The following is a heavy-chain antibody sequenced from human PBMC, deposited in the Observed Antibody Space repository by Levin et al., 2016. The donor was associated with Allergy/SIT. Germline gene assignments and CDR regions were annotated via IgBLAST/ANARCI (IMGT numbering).Heavy chain of an antibody. CDR2: IDNSGSRT. D-gene: IGHD5-24*01. J-gene: IGHJ4*02. Sequence: GESLKISCAASGFSLRDNYMTWIRQAPGKGPEWVSYIDNSGSRTDYADSVKGRFTISRDDAKNSLYLEMNSLRVEDTAIYYCGQSSTGSYHEIWHWGQGTLVSVSS. V-gene: IGHV3-11*03. CDR3: GQSSTGSYHEIWH. CDR1: GFSLRDNY.